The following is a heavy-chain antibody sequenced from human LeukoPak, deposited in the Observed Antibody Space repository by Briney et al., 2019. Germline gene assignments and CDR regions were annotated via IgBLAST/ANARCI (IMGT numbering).Heavy chain of an antibody. CDR3: ARKASGEEYIDD. V-gene: IGHV3-23*01. CDR2: TRGSGSTA. J-gene: IGHJ4*02. D-gene: IGHD1-1*01. CDR1: GFTFSNYA. Sequence: GGSLRLSCAGSGFTFSNYAMNWVRQAPGNGLEWVSTTRGSGSTAYYADSVKGRFTISRDNSKNTLYLQMNSLRAEDTAVYYCARKASGEEYIDDWGQGSLVTVSS.